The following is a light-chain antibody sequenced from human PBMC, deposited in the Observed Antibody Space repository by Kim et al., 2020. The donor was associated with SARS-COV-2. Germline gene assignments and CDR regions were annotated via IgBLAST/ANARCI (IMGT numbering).Light chain of an antibody. CDR1: ESVGSY. V-gene: IGKV3-11*01. CDR2: DAS. CDR3: LQRGNWTHLFT. J-gene: IGKJ2*01. Sequence: EIVLTQSPATLSLSPGDTATLSCRASESVGSYLAWYQQKPGQAPRLLIYDASNKATDIPARFSGSGSGTDFTLTISSLEPEDFAVYYCLQRGNWTHLFTFGEGTKVDIK.